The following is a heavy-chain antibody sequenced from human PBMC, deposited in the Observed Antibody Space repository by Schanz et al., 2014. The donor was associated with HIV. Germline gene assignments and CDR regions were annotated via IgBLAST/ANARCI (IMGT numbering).Heavy chain of an antibody. V-gene: IGHV3-33*06. CDR1: GFTFSTFG. CDR2: IWYDGSYT. CDR3: AKGGRDILSYYGMDV. Sequence: QVQLVESGGGVVQPGRSLRLSCAASGFTFSTFGMHWVRQAPGKGLEWVAVIWYDGSYTSYADSVTGRFTVSRDDSKNTLYLQMTSLRAEDTAVYYCAKGGRDILSYYGMDVWGQGTTVTVSS. J-gene: IGHJ6*02. D-gene: IGHD2-15*01.